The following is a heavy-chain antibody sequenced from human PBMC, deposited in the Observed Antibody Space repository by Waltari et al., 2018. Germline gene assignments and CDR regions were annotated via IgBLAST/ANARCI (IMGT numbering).Heavy chain of an antibody. V-gene: IGHV3-13*01. Sequence: EVQLVESGGGLVQPGGSLRLSCAASGFTLRTYDMHWVRKVRGKGLEWVASIGAAGETKYLDSVKGRFTISRESAKNSLNLQMNSLTGGDTAVYHCARGDPTAGAIDYWGQGTLVTVSS. CDR2: IGAAGET. CDR3: ARGDPTAGAIDY. CDR1: GFTLRTYD. J-gene: IGHJ4*02. D-gene: IGHD3-9*01.